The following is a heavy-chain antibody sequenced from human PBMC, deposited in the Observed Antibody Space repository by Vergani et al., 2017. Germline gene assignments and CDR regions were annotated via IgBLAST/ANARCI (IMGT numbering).Heavy chain of an antibody. D-gene: IGHD3-10*01. Sequence: EVQLLESGGGLVQPGGSLRLSCAASGFTFSSYAMSWVRQAPGKGLEWVSAISGSGGSTYYADSVKGRFTISRDNSKNSQYLQMNSLRAEDTAVYYCAGVTMYYYGSGSYYNGDYWGQGTLVTVSS. J-gene: IGHJ4*02. CDR1: GFTFSSYA. CDR3: AGVTMYYYGSGSYYNGDY. V-gene: IGHV3-23*01. CDR2: ISGSGGST.